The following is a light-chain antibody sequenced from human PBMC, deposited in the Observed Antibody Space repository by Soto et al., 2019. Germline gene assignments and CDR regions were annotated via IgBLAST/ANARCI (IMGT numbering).Light chain of an antibody. CDR2: GAS. CDR1: QRVRDSY. CDR3: QQYGSSPGT. V-gene: IGKV3-20*01. J-gene: IGKJ3*01. Sequence: EVVLTQSPGTLSLSPGERATLSCMASQRVRDSYLAWYQQKPGQTPSLLVYGASSRATGIPDRFSGSGSGTDFTLTISRLEPEDFAVYYCQQYGSSPGTFGPGTKVD.